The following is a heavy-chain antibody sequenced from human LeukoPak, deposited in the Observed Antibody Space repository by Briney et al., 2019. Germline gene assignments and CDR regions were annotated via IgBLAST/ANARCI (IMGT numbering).Heavy chain of an antibody. J-gene: IGHJ4*02. CDR1: GGSISSYY. CDR3: AREDSSSSCFDY. V-gene: IGHV4-59*01. CDR2: IYYSGST. Sequence: SETLSLTCTVSGGSISSYYWSWIRQPPGKGLEWIGYIYYSGSTNYNPSLKSRVTISVDTSKNQFSPKLSSVTAADTAVYYCAREDSSSSCFDYWGQGTLVTVSS. D-gene: IGHD6-6*01.